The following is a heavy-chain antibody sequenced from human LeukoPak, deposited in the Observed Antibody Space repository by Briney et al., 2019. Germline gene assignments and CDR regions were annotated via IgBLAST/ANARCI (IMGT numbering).Heavy chain of an antibody. D-gene: IGHD2-21*02. Sequence: GGSLRLSCAASGFIFSDYYMSWIRQAPGKGLEWVSYISTRGSFTYYADSVKGRFTISRDNAKNSLYLQMNSLRAEDTAVYYCARAYGTMTRNWFDPWGQGTLVTVSS. J-gene: IGHJ5*02. CDR2: ISTRGSFT. V-gene: IGHV3-11*04. CDR1: GFIFSDYY. CDR3: ARAYGTMTRNWFDP.